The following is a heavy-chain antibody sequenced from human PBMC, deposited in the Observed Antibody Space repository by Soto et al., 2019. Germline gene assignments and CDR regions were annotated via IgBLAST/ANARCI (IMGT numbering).Heavy chain of an antibody. V-gene: IGHV1-18*04. CDR3: ARVSSSIVVVPDYGMDV. CDR1: GYTFISHG. D-gene: IGHD2-15*01. CDR2: ISGKNGNT. J-gene: IGHJ6*04. Sequence: QVQLVQSGVEVKKPGASVKVSCKASGYTFISHGISWVRQAPGQGLEWMGWISGKNGNTNYAQKLQGRVTLTTDTSTSTAYRELRSLRSDDTAVYYCARVSSSIVVVPDYGMDVGGKGTTVPVSS.